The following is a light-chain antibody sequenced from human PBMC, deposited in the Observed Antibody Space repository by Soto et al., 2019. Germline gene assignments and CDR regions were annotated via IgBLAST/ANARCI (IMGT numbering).Light chain of an antibody. V-gene: IGKV1-39*01. J-gene: IGKJ2*01. CDR3: QQSYSIPYT. CDR2: AAS. Sequence: DIQMTQSPSSLSASIGDRVTITCRASQSISNFLNWYQQKPGKAPKLLIYAASSLQSGVPSSFSGSGSGTDFTLTISSLQPEDFATYYCQQSYSIPYTFGQGTKLEIK. CDR1: QSISNF.